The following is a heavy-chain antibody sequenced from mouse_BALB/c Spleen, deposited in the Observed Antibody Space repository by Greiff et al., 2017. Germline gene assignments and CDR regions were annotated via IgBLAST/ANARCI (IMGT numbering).Heavy chain of an antibody. J-gene: IGHJ3*01. CDR3: ARSMITTGAWFAY. CDR1: GFTFSSFG. D-gene: IGHD2-4*01. V-gene: IGHV5-17*02. Sequence: DVKLVESGGGLVQPGGSRKLSCAASGFTFSSFGMHWVRQAPEKGLEWVAYISSGSSTIYYADTVKGRFTISRDNPKNTLYLQMTSLRSEDTAMYYCARSMITTGAWFAYWGQGTLVTVSA. CDR2: ISSGSSTI.